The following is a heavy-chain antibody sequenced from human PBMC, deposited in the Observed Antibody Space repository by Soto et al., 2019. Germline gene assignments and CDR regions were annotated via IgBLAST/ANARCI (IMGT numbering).Heavy chain of an antibody. V-gene: IGHV1-2*04. CDR3: ARGGYYGSGSPEPNSYYFDY. J-gene: IGHJ4*02. Sequence: ASVKVSCKASGYTFTGYYMHWVRQAPGQGLEWMGWINPNSGGTNYAQKFQGWVTMTRDTSISTAYMELSRLRSDDTAVYYCARGGYYGSGSPEPNSYYFDYWGQGTLVTVSS. CDR1: GYTFTGYY. D-gene: IGHD3-10*01. CDR2: INPNSGGT.